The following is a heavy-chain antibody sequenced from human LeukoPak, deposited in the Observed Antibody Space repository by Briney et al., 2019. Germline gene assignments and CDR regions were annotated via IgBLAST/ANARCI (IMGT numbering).Heavy chain of an antibody. D-gene: IGHD3-22*01. CDR1: GFIVSHKY. CDR2: IYAGGNS. J-gene: IGHJ4*02. Sequence: GGSLRLSCAASGFIVSHKYMAWVRQAPGKGLEWLAIIYAGGNSVSADSVKGRFIISRDNSRNTVHLQMNSLRDDDTAVYYCARGQIDLLRNYFDSWGPGTLVAVSS. V-gene: IGHV3-66*01. CDR3: ARGQIDLLRNYFDS.